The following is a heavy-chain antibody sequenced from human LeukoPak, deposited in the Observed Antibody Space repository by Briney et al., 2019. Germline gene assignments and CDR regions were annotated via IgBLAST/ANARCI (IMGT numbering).Heavy chain of an antibody. Sequence: ASVKVSCKASGYTFTGYYMHWVRQAPGQGLEWMGWINPNSGGTNYAQKFQGRVTMTRDTSISTAYMELSSLRSDDTAVYYCARSRYNTGWSGFEYWGQGTLVTVSS. J-gene: IGHJ4*02. CDR1: GYTFTGYY. CDR2: INPNSGGT. D-gene: IGHD6-19*01. CDR3: ARSRYNTGWSGFEY. V-gene: IGHV1-2*02.